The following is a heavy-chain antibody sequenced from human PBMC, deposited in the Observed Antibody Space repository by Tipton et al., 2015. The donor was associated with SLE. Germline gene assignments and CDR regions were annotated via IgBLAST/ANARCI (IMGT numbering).Heavy chain of an antibody. D-gene: IGHD3-3*01. Sequence: QLVQSGAEVKKPGASVKISCKTSGYTFTSNYIHWVRQAPGQRLEWMGIINPGGGRATYSQKFQGRVTMTRDTSASTVDMELSSLRSEDSALYYCARGGIFGVFALDFWGQGTLVTVSS. CDR3: ARGGIFGVFALDF. CDR1: GYTFTSNY. V-gene: IGHV1-46*01. CDR2: INPGGGRA. J-gene: IGHJ4*02.